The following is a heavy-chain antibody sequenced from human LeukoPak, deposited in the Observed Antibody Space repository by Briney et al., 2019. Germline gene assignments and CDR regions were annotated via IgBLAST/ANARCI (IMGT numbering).Heavy chain of an antibody. V-gene: IGHV3-30*02. D-gene: IGHD3-3*01. CDR2: IRYDGSNK. CDR1: GFTFSSYG. J-gene: IGHJ4*02. Sequence: GGSLRLSCAASGFTFSSYGMHWVRQAPGKGLEWVAFIRYDGSNKYYADSVKGRFTISRDNSKNTLYLQMNSLRAEDTAVYYCAKGTHLRSLEWSIDYWGQGTLVTVSS. CDR3: AKGTHLRSLEWSIDY.